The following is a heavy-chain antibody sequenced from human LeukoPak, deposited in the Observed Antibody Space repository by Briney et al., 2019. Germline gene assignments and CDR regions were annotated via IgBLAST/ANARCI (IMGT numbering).Heavy chain of an antibody. CDR2: ITTDGGGT. D-gene: IGHD3-10*01. Sequence: GGSLRLSCAASGFTFSSYDMHWVRQAAGKGLESVSAITTDGGGTYYANSVKGRFTISRDNSKNTLYLQMGSLSAEDMAVYYCARNGVSYGLDIWGQGTMVTVSS. CDR1: GFTFSSYD. CDR3: ARNGVSYGLDI. J-gene: IGHJ3*02. V-gene: IGHV3-64*01.